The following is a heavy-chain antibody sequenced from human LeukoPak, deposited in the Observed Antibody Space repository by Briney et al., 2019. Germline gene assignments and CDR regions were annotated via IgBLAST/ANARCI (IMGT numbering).Heavy chain of an antibody. CDR2: ISSGSTYI. CDR3: ARSPDGYNFGFDY. Sequence: GGSLRLSCAASGFTFSRFTFSSYSINWVRQAPGKGLEWVSSISSGSTYIHYADSVKGRFTISRDNAKNSLYLQMNSLRAEDTAVYYCARSPDGYNFGFDYWGQGTLVTVSS. CDR1: GFTFSRFTFSSYS. V-gene: IGHV3-21*01. D-gene: IGHD5-24*01. J-gene: IGHJ4*02.